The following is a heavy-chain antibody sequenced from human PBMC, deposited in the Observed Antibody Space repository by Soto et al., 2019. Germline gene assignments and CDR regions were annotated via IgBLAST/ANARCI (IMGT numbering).Heavy chain of an antibody. J-gene: IGHJ3*02. CDR2: INPSGGST. CDR3: ARVPRNYYGPNGAFDI. Sequence: ASVKVSCKASGYTFTSYYMHWVRQAPGQGLEWMGIINPSGGSTSYAQKFQGRVTMTRDTSTSTVYMELSSLRSEDTAVYYCARVPRNYYGPNGAFDIWGQGTMVTVSS. V-gene: IGHV1-46*03. D-gene: IGHD3-10*01. CDR1: GYTFTSYY.